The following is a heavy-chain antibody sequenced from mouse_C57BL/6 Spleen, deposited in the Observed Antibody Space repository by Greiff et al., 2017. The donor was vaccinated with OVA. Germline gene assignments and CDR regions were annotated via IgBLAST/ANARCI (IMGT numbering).Heavy chain of an antibody. Sequence: EVKLVESGGDLVKPGGSLKLSCAASGFTFSSYGMSWVRQTPDKRLEWVATISSGGSYTYYPDSVKGRFTISRDNAKNTLYLQMSSLKSEDTAMYYCARQGDYGSSLYYVDYWGQGTTLTVSS. CDR3: ARQGDYGSSLYYVDY. V-gene: IGHV5-6*01. CDR1: GFTFSSYG. J-gene: IGHJ2*01. CDR2: ISSGGSYT. D-gene: IGHD1-1*01.